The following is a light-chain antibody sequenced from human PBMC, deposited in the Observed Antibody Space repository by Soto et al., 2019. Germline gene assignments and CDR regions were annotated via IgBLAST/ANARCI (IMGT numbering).Light chain of an antibody. J-gene: IGLJ3*02. CDR2: GVT. CDR1: SSDVGAYNY. Sequence: QSVLTQPRSVSGSPGQSITISCTGTSSDVGAYNYVSWHQHLPGKAPKLMIYGVTHRPSGVSNRFSGSKSGNTASLTISGLQDEDEADYYCSSYTRSSTWVFGGGTKLTVL. V-gene: IGLV2-14*01. CDR3: SSYTRSSTWV.